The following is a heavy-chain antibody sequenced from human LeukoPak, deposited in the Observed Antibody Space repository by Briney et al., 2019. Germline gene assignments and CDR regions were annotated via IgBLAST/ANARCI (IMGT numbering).Heavy chain of an antibody. V-gene: IGHV1-46*01. Sequence: ASVKVSCKASGYTFTSYYMHWVRQAPGQGLEWMGIINPSGGSTSYAQKFQGRVTMTTDTSTSTAYMELRSLRSDDTAVYYCARDIVAGITMVRGAPYNWFDPWGQGTLVTVSS. CDR1: GYTFTSYY. CDR3: ARDIVAGITMVRGAPYNWFDP. J-gene: IGHJ5*02. D-gene: IGHD3-10*01. CDR2: INPSGGST.